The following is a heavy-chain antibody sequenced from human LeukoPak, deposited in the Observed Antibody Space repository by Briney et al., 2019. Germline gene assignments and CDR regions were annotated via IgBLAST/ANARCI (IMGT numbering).Heavy chain of an antibody. Sequence: SETLSLTCTVSGDSISSSSSYWGWIRQPPGEGLEWIGSIYYSGSTYYNTSLKSRVTISVDTSKNQFSLRLNSVTAADTAVYFCARRDDSSGYHKIFDYWGPGTLVTVSS. J-gene: IGHJ4*02. V-gene: IGHV4-39*01. D-gene: IGHD3-22*01. CDR1: GDSISSSSSY. CDR2: IYYSGST. CDR3: ARRDDSSGYHKIFDY.